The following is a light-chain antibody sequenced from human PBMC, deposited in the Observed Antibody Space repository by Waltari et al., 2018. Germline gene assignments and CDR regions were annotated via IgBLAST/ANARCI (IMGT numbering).Light chain of an antibody. CDR1: QAISTY. CDR3: QQSYSAPLH. Sequence: DTLLTHSPSSLSASVGDTVTITCRATQAISTYDDWYKQTPGMAPRLLIFSAATFHGGVSSRFRGSGSGTDFTLTITDLQPDDFATYYCQQSYSAPLHFGGGTRVDI. CDR2: SAA. J-gene: IGKJ4*01. V-gene: IGKV1-39*01.